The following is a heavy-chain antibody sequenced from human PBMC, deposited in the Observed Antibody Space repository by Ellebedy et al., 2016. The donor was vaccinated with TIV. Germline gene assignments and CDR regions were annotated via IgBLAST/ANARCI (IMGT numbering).Heavy chain of an antibody. CDR1: VGPFSSYA. V-gene: IGHV1-69*13. CDR3: ARGPYSGYYIDY. Sequence: AASVKVSCKASVGPFSSYAISWVRQAPGQGLEWMGGIIPIFGTANYAQKFQGRVTITADESTSTAYMELSSLRSEDTAVYYCARGPYSGYYIDYWGQGTLVTVSS. D-gene: IGHD5-12*01. CDR2: IIPIFGTA. J-gene: IGHJ4*02.